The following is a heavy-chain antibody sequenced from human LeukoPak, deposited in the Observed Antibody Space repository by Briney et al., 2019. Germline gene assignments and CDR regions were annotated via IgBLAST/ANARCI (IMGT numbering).Heavy chain of an antibody. CDR2: INHSGST. J-gene: IGHJ5*02. V-gene: IGHV4-34*01. CDR3: ARGLRIQLWLQLGWFDP. CDR1: GGSFSGYY. D-gene: IGHD5-18*01. Sequence: PSETLSLTCAVYGGSFSGYYWSWIRQPPGKGLEWIGEINHSGSTNYNPSLKSRVTMSVDTSKNQFSLKLSSVTAADTAVYYCARGLRIQLWLQLGWFDPWGQGTLVTVSS.